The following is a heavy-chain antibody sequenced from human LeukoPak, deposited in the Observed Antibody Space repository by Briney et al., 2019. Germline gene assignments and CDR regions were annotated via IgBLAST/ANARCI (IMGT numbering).Heavy chain of an antibody. Sequence: GGSLRLSCAASGFTVRSNYMSWVRQAPGKGLEWVTIIYSGGSTYYADSVKGRFTISRDNSKNTLYLQMNSLRAEDTAVYYCANSRDGYNFFDYWGQGTLVTVSS. CDR2: IYSGGST. CDR1: GFTVRSNY. CDR3: ANSRDGYNFFDY. D-gene: IGHD5-24*01. J-gene: IGHJ4*02. V-gene: IGHV3-53*01.